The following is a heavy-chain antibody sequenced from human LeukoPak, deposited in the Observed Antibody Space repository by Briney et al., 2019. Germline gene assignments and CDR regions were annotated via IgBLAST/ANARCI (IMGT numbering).Heavy chain of an antibody. CDR3: ARGPFFSGYSYYFDY. V-gene: IGHV4-39*01. D-gene: IGHD3-3*01. CDR2: IYYSGST. Sequence: SETLSLTCTVSGGSISSSSYYWGWIRQPPGKGLEWIGSIYYSGSTYYNPSLKSRVTISVDTSKNQFSLKLSSVTAADTAVYYCARGPFFSGYSYYFDYWGQGTLVTVSS. J-gene: IGHJ4*02. CDR1: GGSISSSSYY.